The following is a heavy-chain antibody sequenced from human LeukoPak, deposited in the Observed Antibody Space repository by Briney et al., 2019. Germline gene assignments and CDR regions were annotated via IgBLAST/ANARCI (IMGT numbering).Heavy chain of an antibody. Sequence: SVKVSCKASGGTFSSYAISWVRQAPGQGLEWMGGIIPIFGTANYAQKFQGRVTITADESTSTAYMELSSLRSEDTAVYYCASKYYYDSSGYYYFDYWGQGTLVTVSS. J-gene: IGHJ4*02. D-gene: IGHD3-22*01. CDR2: IIPIFGTA. V-gene: IGHV1-69*01. CDR3: ASKYYYDSSGYYYFDY. CDR1: GGTFSSYA.